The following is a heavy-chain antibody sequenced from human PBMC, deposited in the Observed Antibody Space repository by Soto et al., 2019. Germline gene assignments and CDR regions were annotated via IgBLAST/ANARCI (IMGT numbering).Heavy chain of an antibody. D-gene: IGHD1-26*01. J-gene: IGHJ6*02. Sequence: QVQLVQSGAEVKEPGSSVRVSCKASGGTFDNFIMNWVRQTPGQGLEWMGGLVPMLGTPTYAEKFKRRVTISATGSTSTMYMAVTSLRSEDTAIYYCARNGTYSSSLSQYSGMDVWGQGTRVTVSS. CDR1: GGTFDNFI. V-gene: IGHV1-69*01. CDR2: LVPMLGTP. CDR3: ARNGTYSSSLSQYSGMDV.